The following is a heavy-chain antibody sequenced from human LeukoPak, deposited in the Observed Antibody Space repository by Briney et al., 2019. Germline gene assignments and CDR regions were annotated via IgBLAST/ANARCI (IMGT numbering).Heavy chain of an antibody. Sequence: VASVKVSCKASGYTFTSYAMNWVRQAPGQGLEWMGWINTNTGNPTYAQGFTGRFVFSLDTSVSTAYLQINSLKAEDTAVYYCARETGYSSTWFLHHWGQGTLVTVSS. CDR2: INTNTGNP. V-gene: IGHV7-4-1*02. D-gene: IGHD6-13*01. J-gene: IGHJ1*01. CDR3: ARETGYSSTWFLHH. CDR1: GYTFTSYA.